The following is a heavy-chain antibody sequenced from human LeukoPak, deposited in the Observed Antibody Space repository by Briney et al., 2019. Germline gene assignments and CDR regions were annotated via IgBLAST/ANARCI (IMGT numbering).Heavy chain of an antibody. V-gene: IGHV3-23*01. J-gene: IGHJ3*02. CDR2: ISGSGGST. D-gene: IGHD5-18*01. Sequence: GGSLRLSCAASGFTFSTYGMYWVRQAPGKGLEWVSAISGSGGSTYYADSVKGRFTISRDNSKNTLYLQMNSLRAEDTAVYYCAKYKLSHLPYDAFDIWGQGTMVAVSS. CDR1: GFTFSTYG. CDR3: AKYKLSHLPYDAFDI.